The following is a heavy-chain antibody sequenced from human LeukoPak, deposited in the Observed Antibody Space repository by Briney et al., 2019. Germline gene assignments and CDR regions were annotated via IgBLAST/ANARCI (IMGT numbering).Heavy chain of an antibody. CDR2: ISSSGSTI. D-gene: IGHD6-19*01. V-gene: IGHV3-11*01. J-gene: IGHJ4*02. CDR3: ARDLDGGYSSGWYDY. Sequence: GGSLRLSCAASGFAFSDYYMSWIRQAPGKGLEWVSYISSSGSTIYYADSVKGRFTISRDNAKNSLYLQMNSLRAEDTAVYYCARDLDGGYSSGWYDYWGQGTLVTVSS. CDR1: GFAFSDYY.